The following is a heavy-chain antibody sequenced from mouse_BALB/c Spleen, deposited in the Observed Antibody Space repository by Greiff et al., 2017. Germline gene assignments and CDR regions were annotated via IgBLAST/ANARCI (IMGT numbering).Heavy chain of an antibody. CDR3: ADYYYGSIDY. CDR2: IDPANGNT. V-gene: IGHV14-3*02. Sequence: EVQLQQSGAELVKPGASVKLSCTASGFNIKDTYMHWVKQRPEQGLEWIGRIDPANGNTKYDPKFQGKATITADTSSNTAYLQLSSLTSEDTAVYYCADYYYGSIDYWGQGTTLTVSS. D-gene: IGHD1-1*01. CDR1: GFNIKDTY. J-gene: IGHJ2*01.